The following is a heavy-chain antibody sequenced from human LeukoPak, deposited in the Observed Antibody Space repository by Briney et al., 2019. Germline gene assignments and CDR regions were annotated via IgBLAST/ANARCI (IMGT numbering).Heavy chain of an antibody. Sequence: SETLSLTCTVSGGSISSTTSYWGWIRQPPGKGLEWVGSFYYSGSTSFNLSLKSGVTISADMSKNQFSLKLSSVTAADTAVYYCAHQPSGSYSIDYWGQGTLVTVSS. V-gene: IGHV4-39*01. CDR1: GGSISSTTSY. D-gene: IGHD1-26*01. CDR3: AHQPSGSYSIDY. CDR2: FYYSGST. J-gene: IGHJ4*02.